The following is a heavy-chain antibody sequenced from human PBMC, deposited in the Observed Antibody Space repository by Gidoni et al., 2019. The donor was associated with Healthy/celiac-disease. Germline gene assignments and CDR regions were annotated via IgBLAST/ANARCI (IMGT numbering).Heavy chain of an antibody. D-gene: IGHD3-16*02. CDR1: GGSFSGYY. Sequence: QVQLQQWGAGLLKPSETLSLTCAVYGGSFSGYYWSWIRQPPGKGLEWIGEINHSGSTNYNPSLKSRVTISVDTSKNQFSLKLSSVTAADTAVYYCARSPFMITFGGVIVTDAFDIWGQGTMVTVSS. J-gene: IGHJ3*02. CDR3: ARSPFMITFGGVIVTDAFDI. CDR2: INHSGST. V-gene: IGHV4-34*01.